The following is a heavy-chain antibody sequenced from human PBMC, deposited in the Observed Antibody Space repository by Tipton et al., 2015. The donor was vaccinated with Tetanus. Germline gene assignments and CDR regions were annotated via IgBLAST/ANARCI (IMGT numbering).Heavy chain of an antibody. V-gene: IGHV1-2*06. CDR3: ARGRYYYDSSGYYYVDY. CDR2: IKPNSGGT. J-gene: IGHJ4*02. CDR1: GYTFTGYY. D-gene: IGHD3-22*01. Sequence: QLVQSGAEVKKPGASVKVSCKASGYTFTGYYMHWVRQAPGQGLEWMGRIKPNSGGTNYAQKFQGRVTMTRNTSISTAYMELSSLRSEDTAVYYCARGRYYYDSSGYYYVDYWGQGTLVTVSS.